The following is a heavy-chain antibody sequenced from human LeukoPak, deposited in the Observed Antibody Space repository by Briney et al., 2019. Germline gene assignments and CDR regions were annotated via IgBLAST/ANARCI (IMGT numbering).Heavy chain of an antibody. Sequence: GSLRLSCAASGFLFSSYGMNWVRQAPGKGLEWIGSIYHSGSTSYNPSLSSRVTVSVDTSRNQFSLKLSSVTAADTAVYYCARQRYCSSSSCSFFDSWGQGTLVTVSS. V-gene: IGHV4-38-2*01. D-gene: IGHD2-2*01. CDR3: ARQRYCSSSSCSFFDS. CDR1: GFLFSSYG. J-gene: IGHJ4*02. CDR2: IYHSGST.